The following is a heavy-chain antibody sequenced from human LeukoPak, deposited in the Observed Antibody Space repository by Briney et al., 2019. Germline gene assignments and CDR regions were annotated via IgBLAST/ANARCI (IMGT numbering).Heavy chain of an antibody. V-gene: IGHV3-43*02. J-gene: IGHJ4*02. D-gene: IGHD4-17*01. CDR3: AKTNDYGDYPGY. CDR2: ISGDGGST. CDR1: GFTFYDYA. Sequence: GGSLRLSCAASGFTFYDYAMHWVRQAPGKGLEWVSLISGDGGSTYYADSVQGRFTISRDNSKNSLYLQMNSLRTEDTALYYCAKTNDYGDYPGYWGQGTLVTVSS.